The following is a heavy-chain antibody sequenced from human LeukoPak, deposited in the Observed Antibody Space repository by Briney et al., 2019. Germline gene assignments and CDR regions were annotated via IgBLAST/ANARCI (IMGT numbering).Heavy chain of an antibody. J-gene: IGHJ5*02. CDR2: INAGNGNT. Sequence: ASVKVSCKASGYTFTSYAMHWVRQAPGQRREWMGWINAGNGNTKYSQKFQGRVTITRDTSASTAYMELSSLRFEDTAVYYCARDLDYYDSSGYQNWFDPWGQGTLVTVSS. CDR1: GYTFTSYA. V-gene: IGHV1-3*01. CDR3: ARDLDYYDSSGYQNWFDP. D-gene: IGHD3-22*01.